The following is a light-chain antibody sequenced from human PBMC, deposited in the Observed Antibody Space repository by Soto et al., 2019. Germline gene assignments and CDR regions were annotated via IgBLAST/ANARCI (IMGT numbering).Light chain of an antibody. CDR3: SSYAGSNNHV. J-gene: IGLJ1*01. CDR1: SSDVGGYNY. CDR2: EVT. Sequence: QSALTQPPSASGSPGQSVTISCTGTSSDVGGYNYVSWYQQHPGRPPKLMIYEVTKRPLGVPDRFSGSKSGNTASLTVSGLQAEDEADYYCSSYAGSNNHVFGPGTKLTVL. V-gene: IGLV2-8*01.